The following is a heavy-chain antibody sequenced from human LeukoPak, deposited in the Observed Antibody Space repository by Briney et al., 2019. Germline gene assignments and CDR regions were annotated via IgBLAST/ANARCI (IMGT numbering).Heavy chain of an antibody. CDR1: GGSIRSSYYY. D-gene: IGHD6-19*01. V-gene: IGHV4-39*07. J-gene: IGHJ4*02. CDR2: IYDSGST. Sequence: SETLSLTCTVSGGSIRSSYYYWGWIRQPPGKGLEWIGSIYDSGSTYYNPSLKSRVTISVDTSKNQFSLKLSSVTAADTAVYYCARDRAHSSGWGTIDYWGQGTLVTVSS. CDR3: ARDRAHSSGWGTIDY.